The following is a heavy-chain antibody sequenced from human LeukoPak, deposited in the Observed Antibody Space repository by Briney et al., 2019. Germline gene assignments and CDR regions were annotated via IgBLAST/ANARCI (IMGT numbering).Heavy chain of an antibody. CDR2: INSVGSST. D-gene: IGHD3-22*01. V-gene: IGHV3-74*01. J-gene: IGHJ4*02. CDR1: GFTFSTYW. Sequence: PGGSLRLSCAASGFTFSTYWMHWVRQAPGKGLVWVSRINSVGSSTTYTDSVKGRFTISRDNSKNTLYLQMNSLRAEDTAVYYCAKAPLYYYDSSGYPYYFDYWGQGTLVTVSS. CDR3: AKAPLYYYDSSGYPYYFDY.